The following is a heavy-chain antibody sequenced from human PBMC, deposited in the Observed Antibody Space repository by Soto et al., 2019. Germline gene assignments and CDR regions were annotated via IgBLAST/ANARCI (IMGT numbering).Heavy chain of an antibody. D-gene: IGHD6-19*01. CDR1: RRSISSSRYY. J-gene: IGHJ3*02. CDR3: ARRPMVGPVAENAFDI. V-gene: IGHV4-39*01. CDR2: VYYSGTT. Sequence: DTLSLTSTVSRRSISSSRYYWNSIRQSPGKGLEWIGSVYYSGTTYYNPSLKRRVTISVDTYNQFSLKLSSVTAADTAYYFCARRPMVGPVAENAFDIWGQGTRVTVSS.